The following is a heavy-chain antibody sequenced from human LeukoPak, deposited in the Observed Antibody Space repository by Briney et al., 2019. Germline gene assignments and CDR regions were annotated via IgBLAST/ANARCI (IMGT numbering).Heavy chain of an antibody. J-gene: IGHJ4*02. CDR3: ARGDDSSGQGW. D-gene: IGHD3-22*01. Sequence: PSETLSLTCAVYGGSFRGYYWSWIRQPAGKGLEWIGRIHTSGRTNYNPSLKSRVTMSVDTSKNQFSLKLSSLTAADTAVYYCARGDDSSGQGWWGQGTLVTVFS. V-gene: IGHV4-59*10. CDR1: GGSFRGYY. CDR2: IHTSGRT.